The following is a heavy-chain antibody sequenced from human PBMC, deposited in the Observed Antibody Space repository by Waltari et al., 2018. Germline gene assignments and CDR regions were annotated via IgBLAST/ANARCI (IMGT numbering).Heavy chain of an antibody. CDR2: INPVDGST. CDR1: GYIFTNYY. Sequence: QVQLVQSGAEVKKPGASVKVSCKASGYIFTNYYLHWVRQAPGQGLEWMGIINPVDGSTTYAQNFQGSVTVTRDTSTNTVYMELSSLTSDDTAVFYCAREDGTNYYDSQFAYWGQGTLVTVST. D-gene: IGHD3-22*01. CDR3: AREDGTNYYDSQFAY. J-gene: IGHJ4*02. V-gene: IGHV1-46*01.